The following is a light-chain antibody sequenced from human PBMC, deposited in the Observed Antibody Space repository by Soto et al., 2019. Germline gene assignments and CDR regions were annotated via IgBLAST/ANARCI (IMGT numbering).Light chain of an antibody. J-gene: IGKJ5*01. V-gene: IGKV3-11*01. CDR2: DTS. CDR1: QSVSSN. CDR3: QHRSNWPPG. Sequence: VMTQSSATLSVSPGERATLSCRASQSVSSNLAWYQQKPGQAPRLLIYDTSKRATGIPARFSGSGSGTDFFLTISSLAPEDIAVYYCQHRSNWPPGFGQGTRLEIK.